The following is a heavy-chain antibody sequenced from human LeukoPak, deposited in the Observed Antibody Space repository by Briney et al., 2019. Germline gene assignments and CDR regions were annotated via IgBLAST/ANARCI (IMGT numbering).Heavy chain of an antibody. CDR2: IIPIFGTA. CDR1: GGTFSSYA. J-gene: IGHJ4*02. D-gene: IGHD6-19*01. CDR3: ARDLKKGIAVAGGYLNY. V-gene: IGHV1-69*05. Sequence: SVKVSCKASGGTFSSYAISWVRQAPGQGLEWMGGIIPIFGTANYAQKFQGRVTITTDESTSTAYMELSSLRSEDTAVYYCARDLKKGIAVAGGYLNYWGQGTLVTVSS.